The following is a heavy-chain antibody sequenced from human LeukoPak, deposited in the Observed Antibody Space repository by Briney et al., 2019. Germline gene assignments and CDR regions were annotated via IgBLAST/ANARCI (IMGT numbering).Heavy chain of an antibody. CDR3: ARDSITIFGVARPEAFDI. CDR1: GFTFSSYS. J-gene: IGHJ3*02. V-gene: IGHV3-21*01. CDR2: ISSSSSYI. D-gene: IGHD3-3*01. Sequence: GGSLRLSCAASGFTFSSYSMNWVRQAPGKGLEWVSSISSSSSYIYYADSVKGRFTISRDNAKNSLYLQMNSLRAEDTAVYYCARDSITIFGVARPEAFDIWGQGTMVTVSS.